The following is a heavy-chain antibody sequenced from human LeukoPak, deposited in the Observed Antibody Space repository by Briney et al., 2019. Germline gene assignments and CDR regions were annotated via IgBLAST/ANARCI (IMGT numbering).Heavy chain of an antibody. CDR3: TAQYLAGSLQV. J-gene: IGHJ3*01. CDR1: GFNLSNAW. Sequence: GGSLTLSFTVSGFNLSNAWKSWVRQAPGKGLEWVGRIKSKTDGGTTDYAAPVKGRFTISRDDSKNTLYLQMNSLKTEVTAVYYCTAQYLAGSLQVWGQRTMVTVSS. D-gene: IGHD2/OR15-2a*01. V-gene: IGHV3-15*01. CDR2: IKSKTDGGTT.